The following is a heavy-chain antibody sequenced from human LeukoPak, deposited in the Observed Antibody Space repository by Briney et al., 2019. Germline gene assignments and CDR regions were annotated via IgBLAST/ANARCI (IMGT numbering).Heavy chain of an antibody. J-gene: IGHJ4*02. CDR2: INPNSGGT. CDR1: GYTFTGYY. V-gene: IGHV1-2*06. Sequence: ASVKVSCKASGYTFTGYYMHWVRQAPGQGLEWMGRINPNSGGTNYAQKFQGRVTMTRDTSISTAYMELSRLRSDDTAVYYCARDIKLRGYSYGRKGYYFDYWGQGTLVTVSS. D-gene: IGHD5-18*01. CDR3: ARDIKLRGYSYGRKGYYFDY.